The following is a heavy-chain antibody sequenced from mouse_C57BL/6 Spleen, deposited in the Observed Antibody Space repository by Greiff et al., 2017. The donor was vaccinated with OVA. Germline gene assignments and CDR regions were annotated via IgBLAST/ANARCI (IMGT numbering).Heavy chain of an antibody. D-gene: IGHD3-2*02. CDR1: GYTFTSYW. Sequence: QVQLQQPGAELVRPGSSVKLSCKASGYTFTSYWMDWVKQRPGQGLEWIGNIYPSDSETHYNQKFKDKATLTVDKSSSTAYMQLSSLTSEDSAVYYCARRETAQGQDYWGQGTTLTVAS. CDR3: ARRETAQGQDY. CDR2: IYPSDSET. J-gene: IGHJ2*01. V-gene: IGHV1-61*01.